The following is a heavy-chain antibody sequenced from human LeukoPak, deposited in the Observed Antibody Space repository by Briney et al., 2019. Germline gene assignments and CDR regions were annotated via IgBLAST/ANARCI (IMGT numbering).Heavy chain of an antibody. D-gene: IGHD6-19*01. J-gene: IGHJ4*02. V-gene: IGHV4-59*08. Sequence: SETLSLTCTVSGGSINNYYWTWIRQPPGKGLEWIGFVYYSGSTNYNPSLKSRVTISLDTSRNQFSLKLTSVTAADTAVYYCGRWLSSGWIDYWGQGTLVTVSS. CDR2: VYYSGST. CDR3: GRWLSSGWIDY. CDR1: GGSINNYY.